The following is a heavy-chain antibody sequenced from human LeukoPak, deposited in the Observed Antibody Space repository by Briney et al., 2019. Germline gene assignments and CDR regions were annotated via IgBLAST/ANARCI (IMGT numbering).Heavy chain of an antibody. CDR2: ISYDGSNK. V-gene: IGHV3-30-3*01. D-gene: IGHD6-6*01. CDR1: GFTFSSYA. CDR3: ASSSIAARPN. J-gene: IGHJ4*02. Sequence: GGSLRLSSAASGFTFSSYAMHWVRQAPGKGLEWVAVISYDGSNKYYADSVKGRFTISRDNSKNTLYLQMNSLRAEDTAVYYCASSSIAARPNWGQGTLVTVSS.